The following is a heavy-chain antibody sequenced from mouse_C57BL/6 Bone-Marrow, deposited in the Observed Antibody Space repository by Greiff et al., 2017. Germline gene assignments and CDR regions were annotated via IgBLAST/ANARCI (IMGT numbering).Heavy chain of an antibody. Sequence: VQLKESGAELVRPGASVKLSCTASGFNIKDDYMHWVKQRPEQGLEWIGWIDPENGDTAYASKFQGKATITADTSSNTAYLQLSSLTSEDTAVYYCTNPVVADFDYWGQGTTLTVSS. CDR3: TNPVVADFDY. CDR2: IDPENGDT. CDR1: GFNIKDDY. V-gene: IGHV14-4*01. J-gene: IGHJ2*01. D-gene: IGHD1-1*01.